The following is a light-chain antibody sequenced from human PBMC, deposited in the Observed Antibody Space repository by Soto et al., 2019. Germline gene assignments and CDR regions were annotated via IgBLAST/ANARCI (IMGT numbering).Light chain of an antibody. CDR2: KAS. CDR1: QGISTW. Sequence: DIQMTQSPSTLPASVGDRVTITCRANQGISTWLAWYQQKPGKAPNLLIYKASYLQSWVPSTFSGSGSGTEFTLTISSLQPDDFATYYCQQYNSYSTFGQGTKVDI. CDR3: QQYNSYST. V-gene: IGKV1-5*03. J-gene: IGKJ1*01.